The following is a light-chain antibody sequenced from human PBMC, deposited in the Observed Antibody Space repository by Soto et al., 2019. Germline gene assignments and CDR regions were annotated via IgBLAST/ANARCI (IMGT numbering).Light chain of an antibody. CDR3: QQSYSTPRP. J-gene: IGKJ1*01. Sequence: IQMTQSPSSLSASVGDRVTITCRASQGISTYLNWYQQKPGKAPKLLIYAASSLQSGVPSRFSGSGSETDFTLTISSLQPEDFATYYCQQSYSTPRPFGQGTKVDIK. CDR1: QGISTY. V-gene: IGKV1-39*01. CDR2: AAS.